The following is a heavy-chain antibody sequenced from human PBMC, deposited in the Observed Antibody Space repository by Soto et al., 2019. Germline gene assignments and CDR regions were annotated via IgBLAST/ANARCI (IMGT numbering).Heavy chain of an antibody. D-gene: IGHD6-19*01. V-gene: IGHV4-59*01. CDR3: ARVEPSSGWYAHYGMDV. CDR1: GCSISSYY. J-gene: IGHJ6*02. CDR2: IYYSGST. Sequence: TLSPTCTVSGCSISSYYWSWIPQPPGEGLEWIGYIYYSGSTNYNPSLKSRVTISVDTSKNQFSLKLSSVTAADTAVYYCARVEPSSGWYAHYGMDVWGQGTTVTVSS.